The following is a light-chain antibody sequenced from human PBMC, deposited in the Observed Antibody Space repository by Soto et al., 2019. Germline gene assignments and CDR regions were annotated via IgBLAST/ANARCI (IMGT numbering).Light chain of an antibody. J-gene: IGKJ2*01. V-gene: IGKV3-20*01. CDR1: QSVSINY. Sequence: EIVLTQSPGTLSLSPGERATLSCRASQSVSINYLTWYQQKPGQAPRLLNYGASSRAAGIPDRFSGSGSGTDFTLTISRLEPEDFAVYYCQQYGSSPPMYTFGQGTKLEIK. CDR3: QQYGSSPPMYT. CDR2: GAS.